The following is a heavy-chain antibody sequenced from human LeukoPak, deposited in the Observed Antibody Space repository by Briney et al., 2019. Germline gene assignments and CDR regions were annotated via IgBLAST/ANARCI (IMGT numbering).Heavy chain of an antibody. V-gene: IGHV1-2*02. D-gene: IGHD5-18*01. CDR1: GYTFTGYY. CDR3: ARVSGTAMLDDY. CDR2: INPNSGGT. Sequence: ASVKVSCKASGYTFTGYYMHWVRRAPGQGLEWMGWINPNSGGTNYAQKFQGRVTMTRDTSISTAYMELSRLRSDDTAVYYCARVSGTAMLDDYWGQGTLVTVSS. J-gene: IGHJ4*02.